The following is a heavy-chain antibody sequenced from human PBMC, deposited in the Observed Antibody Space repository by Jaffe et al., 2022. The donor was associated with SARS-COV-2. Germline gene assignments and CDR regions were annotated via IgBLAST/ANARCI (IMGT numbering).Heavy chain of an antibody. CDR3: ARDRPMVPYGDDLMIFGMDV. V-gene: IGHV3-48*02. D-gene: IGHD4-17*01. CDR1: GFTFSSYS. Sequence: EVQLVESGGGLVQPGGSLRLSCAASGFTFSSYSMNWVRQAPGKGLEWVSYISSSSSTIYYADSVKGRFTISRDNAKNSLYLQMNSLRDEDTAVYYCARDRPMVPYGDDLMIFGMDVWGQGTTVTVSS. CDR2: ISSSSSTI. J-gene: IGHJ6*02.